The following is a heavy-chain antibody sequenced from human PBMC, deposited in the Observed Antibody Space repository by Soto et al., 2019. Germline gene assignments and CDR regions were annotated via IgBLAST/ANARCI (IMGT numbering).Heavy chain of an antibody. CDR3: ARDGYCSGGSCYSVPVFDY. V-gene: IGHV3-48*01. CDR2: ISSSSNTI. CDR1: GFTFSSYS. D-gene: IGHD2-15*01. J-gene: IGHJ4*02. Sequence: TGGSLRLSCASSGFTFSSYSMNLVRQAPGKGLQWISYISSSSNTIYYADSVKGRFTISRDYAKNSLYLQMNSLRAEDTAVYYCARDGYCSGGSCYSVPVFDYWGQGTLVTVSS.